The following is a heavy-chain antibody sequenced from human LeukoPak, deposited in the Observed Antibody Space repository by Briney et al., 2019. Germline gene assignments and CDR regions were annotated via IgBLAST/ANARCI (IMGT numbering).Heavy chain of an antibody. D-gene: IGHD2-21*02. CDR2: INPSGGST. CDR3: ATETALYWFDP. V-gene: IGHV1-46*01. Sequence: ASVKVSCKASGYTFTGYYMHWVRQAPGQGLEWMGIINPSGGSTSYAQKFQGRVTMTRDTSTSTVYMELSSLRSEDTAVYYCATETALYWFDPWGQGTLVTVSS. J-gene: IGHJ5*02. CDR1: GYTFTGYY.